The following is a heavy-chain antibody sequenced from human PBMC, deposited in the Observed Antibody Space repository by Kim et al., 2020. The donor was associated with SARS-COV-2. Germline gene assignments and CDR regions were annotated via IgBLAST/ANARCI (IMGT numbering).Heavy chain of an antibody. CDR3: AKDLGNSGWFDY. J-gene: IGHJ4*02. V-gene: IGHV3-30*02. Sequence: YADSVKGRFSISRDNSKNMLYLQMNSLRVEDTAVYYCAKDLGNSGWFDYWGQGTLVTVSS. D-gene: IGHD6-19*01.